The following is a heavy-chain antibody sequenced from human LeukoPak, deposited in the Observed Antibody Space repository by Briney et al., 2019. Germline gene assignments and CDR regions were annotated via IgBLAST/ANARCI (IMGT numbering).Heavy chain of an antibody. CDR3: ARESYSSGWSHWYFDL. CDR1: GDSVSSNSVA. V-gene: IGHV6-1*01. D-gene: IGHD6-19*01. CDR2: TYYRSKWYS. J-gene: IGHJ2*01. Sequence: QTLSLTCAISGDSVSSNSVAWNWIRQSPSRGLEWLGRTYYRSKWYSDYAVSVKRRITINPDTSKNQFSLQLNSVTPEDTAVYYCARESYSSGWSHWYFDLWGRGTLVTVSS.